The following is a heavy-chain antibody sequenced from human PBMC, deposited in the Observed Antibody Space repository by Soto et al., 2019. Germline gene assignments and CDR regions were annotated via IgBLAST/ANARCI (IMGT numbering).Heavy chain of an antibody. Sequence: SETLSLTCTVSGGSISSSSYYWGWIRQPPGKGLEWIGSIYYSGSTYYNPSPKSRVTISVDTSKNQFSLKLSSVTAADTAVYYCASPDSFHYGMDVWGQGTTVTVSS. CDR3: ASPDSFHYGMDV. V-gene: IGHV4-39*01. J-gene: IGHJ6*02. D-gene: IGHD3-22*01. CDR2: IYYSGST. CDR1: GGSISSSSYY.